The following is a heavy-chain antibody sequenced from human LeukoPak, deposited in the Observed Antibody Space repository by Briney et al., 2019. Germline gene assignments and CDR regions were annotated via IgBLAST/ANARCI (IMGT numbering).Heavy chain of an antibody. V-gene: IGHV3-9*01. Sequence: PGGSLRLSCAASGFTFDDYAMHWVRQAPGKGLEWGSGISWNSGSIGYADSVKGRFTISRDNAKNSLYLQMNSLRAEDTALYYCAKDRALAAAGSYYFDYWGQGTLVTVSS. D-gene: IGHD6-13*01. CDR1: GFTFDDYA. CDR2: ISWNSGSI. J-gene: IGHJ4*02. CDR3: AKDRALAAAGSYYFDY.